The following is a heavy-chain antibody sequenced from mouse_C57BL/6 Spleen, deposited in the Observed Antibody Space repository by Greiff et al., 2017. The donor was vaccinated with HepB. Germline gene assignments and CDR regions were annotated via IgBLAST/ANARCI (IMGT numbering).Heavy chain of an antibody. CDR3: ARDGTVRYFDY. CDR1: GFTFSSYA. J-gene: IGHJ2*01. V-gene: IGHV5-4*01. CDR2: ISDGGSYT. D-gene: IGHD1-1*01. Sequence: EVKLMESGGGLVKPGGSLKLSCAASGFTFSSYAMSWVRQTPEKRLEWVATISDGGSYTYYPDNVKGRFTISRDNAKNNLYLQMSHLKSEDTAMYYCARDGTVRYFDYWGQGTTLTVSS.